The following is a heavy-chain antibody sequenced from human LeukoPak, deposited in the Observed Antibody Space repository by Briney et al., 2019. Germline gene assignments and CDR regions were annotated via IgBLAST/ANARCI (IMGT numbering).Heavy chain of an antibody. CDR2: ISGSGGST. D-gene: IGHD5-18*01. CDR3: AKAPYSYVAGYHY. CDR1: GFTFSSYA. J-gene: IGHJ4*02. Sequence: GGSLRLSCAASGFTFSSYAMSWVRQAPGKGLDWVSAISGSGGSTYYADSVKGRFTISRDNSKNTLYLQMNSLRAEDTAVYYCAKAPYSYVAGYHYWGQGTLVTVSS. V-gene: IGHV3-23*01.